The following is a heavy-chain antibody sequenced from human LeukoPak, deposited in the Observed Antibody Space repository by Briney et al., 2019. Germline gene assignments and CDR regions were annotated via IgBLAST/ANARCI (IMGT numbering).Heavy chain of an antibody. Sequence: GGSLRLSCAASGFTFSSYSMSWVRQAPGKGLEWGSYISSSSSTIYYADSVKGRFTISRDNAKNSLYLQMNSLRAEDTAVYYCARRAGYSSGWADYWGQGTLVTVSS. D-gene: IGHD6-19*01. J-gene: IGHJ4*02. CDR1: GFTFSSYS. CDR3: ARRAGYSSGWADY. V-gene: IGHV3-48*01. CDR2: ISSSSSTI.